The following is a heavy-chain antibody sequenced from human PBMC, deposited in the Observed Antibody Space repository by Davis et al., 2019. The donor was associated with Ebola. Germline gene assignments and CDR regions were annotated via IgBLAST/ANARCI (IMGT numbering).Heavy chain of an antibody. J-gene: IGHJ4*02. V-gene: IGHV3-23*01. CDR1: GFTFNIYA. Sequence: GESLKISCAASGFTFNIYAMSWVRQAPGKGLEWVSAISGSGGSTYYADSVKGRFTISRDNSKNTLYLQMNSLRAEDTAVYYCARDSRLAALDYWGQGTLVTASS. CDR3: ARDSRLAALDY. CDR2: ISGSGGST. D-gene: IGHD6-6*01.